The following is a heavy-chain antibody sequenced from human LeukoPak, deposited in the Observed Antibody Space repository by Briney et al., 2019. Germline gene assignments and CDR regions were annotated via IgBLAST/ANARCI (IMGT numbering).Heavy chain of an antibody. Sequence: ASVKVSCKASGYTFTSYDINWVRQATGQGLEWMGWMSPNSGNTGYAQKFQGRVTMTRDTSISTAYMELNSLRSEDTAVYYCATNYYDSSGYLGPRAWFDPWGQGTLVTVSS. J-gene: IGHJ5*02. V-gene: IGHV1-8*01. CDR2: MSPNSGNT. CDR1: GYTFTSYD. CDR3: ATNYYDSSGYLGPRAWFDP. D-gene: IGHD3-22*01.